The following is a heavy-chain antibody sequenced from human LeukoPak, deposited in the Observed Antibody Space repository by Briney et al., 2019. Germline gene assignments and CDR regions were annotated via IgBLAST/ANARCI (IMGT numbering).Heavy chain of an antibody. V-gene: IGHV3-21*01. Sequence: GGSLRLSCAASGFTFSSYSMNWVRQAPGKGLEWVSSISSASTYIYYADSVKGRFTISRDNAKNSLYVQMNSLRAEDTAMYYCARLVWDTTMADGDIDSWGQGTLLIVSS. D-gene: IGHD5-18*01. CDR1: GFTFSSYS. CDR3: ARLVWDTTMADGDIDS. CDR2: ISSASTYI. J-gene: IGHJ4*02.